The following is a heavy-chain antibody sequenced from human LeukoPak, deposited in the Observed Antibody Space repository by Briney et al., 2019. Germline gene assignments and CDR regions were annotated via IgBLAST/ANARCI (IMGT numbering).Heavy chain of an antibody. Sequence: PGGSLRLSCAASGFTFSSYAMSWVRQAPGKGLEWVSAISGSGGSTYYADSVKGRFTNSRDNSKNTLYLQMTSLRAEDTAVYYCAKDRWMDFWSGETYIDYWGQGTLVTVSS. CDR2: ISGSGGST. CDR1: GFTFSSYA. J-gene: IGHJ4*02. V-gene: IGHV3-23*01. CDR3: AKDRWMDFWSGETYIDY. D-gene: IGHD3-3*01.